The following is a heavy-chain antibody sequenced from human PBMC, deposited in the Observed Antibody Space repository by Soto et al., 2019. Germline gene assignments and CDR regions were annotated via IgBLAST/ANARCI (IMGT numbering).Heavy chain of an antibody. D-gene: IGHD4-17*01. CDR2: IHYSGST. Sequence: SEPLSLTCTVSGDSIRSYYWSWIRQPPGKGLEWIGYIHYSGSTNYNPPLKSRVTISIDTSNKHLSLHLSSVTAADTAVYYCARQKVSSFYGEVDFFDYWGLGTLVPVSS. V-gene: IGHV4-59*08. J-gene: IGHJ4*02. CDR1: GDSIRSYY. CDR3: ARQKVSSFYGEVDFFDY.